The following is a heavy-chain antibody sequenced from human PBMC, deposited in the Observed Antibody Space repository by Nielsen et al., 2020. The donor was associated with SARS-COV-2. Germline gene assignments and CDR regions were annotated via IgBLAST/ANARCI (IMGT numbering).Heavy chain of an antibody. CDR1: GFTFSSYG. CDR2: ISYDGSSK. CDR3: AKSPYSGYDYPYYYYYYGMDV. Sequence: GGSLRLSCAASGFTFSSYGMHWVRQAPGKGLEWVAVISYDGSSKYYADSVKGRFTISRDNSKNTLYLQMNSLRAEDTAVYYCAKSPYSGYDYPYYYYYYGMDVWGQGTTVTVSS. D-gene: IGHD5-12*01. J-gene: IGHJ6*02. V-gene: IGHV3-30*18.